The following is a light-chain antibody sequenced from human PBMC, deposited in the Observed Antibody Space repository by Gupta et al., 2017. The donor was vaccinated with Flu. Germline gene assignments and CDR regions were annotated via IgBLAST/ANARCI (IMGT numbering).Light chain of an antibody. J-gene: IGKJ4*01. V-gene: IGKV4-1*01. CDR1: RNLFSDIENF. CDR2: WAS. CDR3: HQYYSEPLT. Sequence: TINFSSSRNLFSDIENFLAWFQQKPGPPPKLLIYWASTRASGVPDRFSGSGSGTDFTLTISSLQAEDVAVYYCHQYYSEPLTFGGGTKVDIK.